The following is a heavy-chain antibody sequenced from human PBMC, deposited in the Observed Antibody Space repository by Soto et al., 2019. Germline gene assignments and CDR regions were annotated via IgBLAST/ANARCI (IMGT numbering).Heavy chain of an antibody. CDR1: GYTFTSYA. CDR2: INAGNGNT. V-gene: IGHV1-3*01. Sequence: QVQLVQSGAEVKKPGASVKVSCKASGYTFTSYAMHWVRQAPGHRPEWMGWINAGNGNTKYSQKFQGRVTITRDTSESTAYMELSSLRSEDTAVYYCARTGQGTDFWSGYHANFDYWGQGTLVTVSS. CDR3: ARTGQGTDFWSGYHANFDY. D-gene: IGHD3-3*01. J-gene: IGHJ4*02.